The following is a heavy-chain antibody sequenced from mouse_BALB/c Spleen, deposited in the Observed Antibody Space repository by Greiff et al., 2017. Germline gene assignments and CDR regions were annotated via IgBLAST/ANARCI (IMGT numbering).Heavy chain of an antibody. D-gene: IGHD2-14*01. CDR3: ARGGNYRYDGHAMDY. CDR1: GYSFTGYT. V-gene: IGHV1-18*01. CDR2: INPYNGGT. Sequence: EVKLVESGPELVKPGASMKISCKASGYSFTGYTMNWVKQSHGKNLEWIGLINPYNGGTSYNQKFKGKATLTVDKSSSTAYMELLSLTSEDSAVYYCARGGNYRYDGHAMDYWGQGTSVTVSS. J-gene: IGHJ4*01.